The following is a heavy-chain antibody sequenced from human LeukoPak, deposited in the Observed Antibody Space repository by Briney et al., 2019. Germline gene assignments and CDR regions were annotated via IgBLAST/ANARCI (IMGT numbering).Heavy chain of an antibody. J-gene: IGHJ3*02. CDR1: GGSINSYS. Sequence: KPSETLSLTCTVSGGSINSYSWNWIRQPPGKGLEWIGYIYYSGGTNYNPSLKSRVTISVDTSKNQFSLKLSSVTAADTAVYYCARSGSGGMTFDIWGQGTMVTVSS. CDR2: IYYSGGT. CDR3: ARSGSGGMTFDI. D-gene: IGHD2-8*02. V-gene: IGHV4-59*08.